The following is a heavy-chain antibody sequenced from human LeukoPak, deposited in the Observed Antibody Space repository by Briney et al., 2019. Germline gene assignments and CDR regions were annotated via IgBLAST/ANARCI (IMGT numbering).Heavy chain of an antibody. CDR1: GFTFSSYS. V-gene: IGHV3-21*01. D-gene: IGHD2-2*01. CDR3: ARGLVVVPAAMAY. Sequence: GGSLRLSCAASGFTFSSYSMNWVRQAPGKGLEWVSSISSSSSYIYYADSVKGRFTISRDNAENSLYLQMNSLRAEDTAVYYCARGLVVVPAAMAYWGQGTLVTVSS. CDR2: ISSSSSYI. J-gene: IGHJ4*02.